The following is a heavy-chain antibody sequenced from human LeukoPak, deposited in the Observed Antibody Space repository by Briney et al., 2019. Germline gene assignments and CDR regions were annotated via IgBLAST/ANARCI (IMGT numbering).Heavy chain of an antibody. J-gene: IGHJ4*02. V-gene: IGHV4-30-2*01. D-gene: IGHD4-17*01. CDR1: GVSISSGGYA. CDR2: IYHSGST. CDR3: ARARVQGDYLYYFDY. Sequence: SQTLSLTCAVSGVSISSGGYAWRWVRQPPGKGLEWIGYIYHSGSTYYNPSLKSRITISVDRSKNQFSLKLSSVTAADTAVYYCARARVQGDYLYYFDYWGQGTLVPVSS.